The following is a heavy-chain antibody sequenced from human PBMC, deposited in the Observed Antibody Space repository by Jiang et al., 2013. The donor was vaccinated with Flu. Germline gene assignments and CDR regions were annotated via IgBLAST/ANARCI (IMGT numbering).Heavy chain of an antibody. CDR3: ARGNYYDSSGYYGFDY. D-gene: IGHD3-22*01. CDR1: GGSISSGGYS. J-gene: IGHJ4*02. CDR2: IYHSGST. V-gene: IGHV4-30-2*01. Sequence: KPSQTLSLTCAVSGGSISSGGYSWSWIRQPPGKGLEWIGYIYHSGSTYYNPSLKSRVTISVDRSKNQFSLKLSSVTAADTAVYYCARGNYYDSSGYYGFDYWGQGTLVTVSS.